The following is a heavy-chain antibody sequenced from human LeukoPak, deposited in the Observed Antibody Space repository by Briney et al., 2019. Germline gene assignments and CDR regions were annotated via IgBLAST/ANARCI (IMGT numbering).Heavy chain of an antibody. CDR1: GFTVSSHY. Sequence: GGSLRLSCAASGFTVSSHYMTWVRQAPGKGLEWVSVIYSDGSTYNADSVKGRFTISRDNSKNTLYLQMNSLRAEDTAVYYCARLPIYWGQGTLVTVS. CDR3: ARLPIY. CDR2: IYSDGST. V-gene: IGHV3-66*02. J-gene: IGHJ4*02.